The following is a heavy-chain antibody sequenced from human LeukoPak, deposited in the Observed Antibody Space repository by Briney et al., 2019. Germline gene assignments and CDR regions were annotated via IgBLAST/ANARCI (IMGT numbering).Heavy chain of an antibody. V-gene: IGHV3-23*01. CDR3: AKDKAAWGSGEYFDY. J-gene: IGHJ4*02. Sequence: GGSLRLSCAASGFTFSSYAMAWVRQAPGKGLEWVSSITDSSRSTYYADSVKGRFTISRDNSKNTLYLQMNSLRAEDTAVYYCAKDKAAWGSGEYFDYWGQGTLVTVSS. CDR2: ITDSSRST. CDR1: GFTFSSYA. D-gene: IGHD7-27*01.